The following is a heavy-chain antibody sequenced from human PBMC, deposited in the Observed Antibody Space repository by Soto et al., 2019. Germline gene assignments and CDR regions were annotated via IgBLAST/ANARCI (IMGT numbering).Heavy chain of an antibody. J-gene: IGHJ4*02. CDR3: ARAVYLDGFWH. V-gene: IGHV6-1*01. CDR1: GDSVSRNSLA. CDR2: TFYRSKWYN. D-gene: IGHD3-3*01. Sequence: SQTLSLTCAISGDSVSRNSLACNFVRQSPSRGLEWLGRTFYRSKWYNEYAVSVRGRIIIRPDTSKNQLSLQLNSVTPEDTAVYYCARAVYLDGFWHWGQGTLVTVSS.